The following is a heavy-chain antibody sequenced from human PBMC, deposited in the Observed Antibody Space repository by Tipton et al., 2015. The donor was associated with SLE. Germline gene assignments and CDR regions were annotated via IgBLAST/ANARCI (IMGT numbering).Heavy chain of an antibody. CDR3: ARRIAAAGTGFDY. J-gene: IGHJ4*02. D-gene: IGHD6-13*01. CDR1: GGSISSGSYY. CDR2: IYYSGST. Sequence: TLSLTCTVSGGSISSGSYYWSWIRQPPGKGLEWIGSIYYSGSTYYNPSLKSRVTISVDTSKNQFSLKLSSVTAADTAVYYCARRIAAAGTGFDYWGQGTLVTVSS. V-gene: IGHV4-39*07.